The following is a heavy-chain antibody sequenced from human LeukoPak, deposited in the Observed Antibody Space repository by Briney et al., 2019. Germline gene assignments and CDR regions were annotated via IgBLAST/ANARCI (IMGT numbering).Heavy chain of an antibody. D-gene: IGHD1-14*01. Sequence: SETLSLTYAVYDESLNGYYWSWIRQPPGKGLEWIGEMNDSGRTTYNPSLESRATISAERSKNQFSLKLTSVTAADTAVYYCASGSWSRRFAPWGQGTLVTVSS. J-gene: IGHJ5*02. CDR2: MNDSGRT. CDR1: DESLNGYY. V-gene: IGHV4-34*01. CDR3: ASGSWSRRFAP.